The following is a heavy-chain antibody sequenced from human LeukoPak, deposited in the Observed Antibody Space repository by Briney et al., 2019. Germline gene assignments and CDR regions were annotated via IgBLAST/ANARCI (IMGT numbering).Heavy chain of an antibody. Sequence: ASVKVSCKASGYTFTGYYMRWVRQAPGQGLEWMGWINPNSGGTNYAQKFQGWVTMTRDTSISTAYMELSRLRSDDTAVYYCARTRVAATRELGYWGQGTLVTVSS. D-gene: IGHD2-15*01. CDR1: GYTFTGYY. V-gene: IGHV1-2*04. CDR3: ARTRVAATRELGY. J-gene: IGHJ4*02. CDR2: INPNSGGT.